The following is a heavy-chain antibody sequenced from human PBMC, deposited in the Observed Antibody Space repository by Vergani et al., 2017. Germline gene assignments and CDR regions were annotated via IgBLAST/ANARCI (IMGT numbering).Heavy chain of an antibody. CDR1: GFTFSSYS. CDR2: IGTAGDT. Sequence: EVQLVESGGGLVKPGGSLRLSCAASGFTFSSYSMNWVRQAPGKGLEWVSAIGTAGDTYYPGSVKGRFTISRENAKNSLYLQMNSLRAGDTAVYYCARRTGKGGFDPWGQGTLVTVSS. CDR3: ARRTGKGGFDP. J-gene: IGHJ5*02. V-gene: IGHV3-13*01.